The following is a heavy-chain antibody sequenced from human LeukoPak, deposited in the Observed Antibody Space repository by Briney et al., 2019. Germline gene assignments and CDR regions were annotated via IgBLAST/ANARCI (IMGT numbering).Heavy chain of an antibody. CDR1: GYTLTNYG. CDR3: ARDKYQLPYEIDY. J-gene: IGHJ4*02. CDR2: INTNTGNP. V-gene: IGHV7-4-1*02. Sequence: ASVKVSCKASGYTLTNYGMNWVRQAPEQGLEWMGWINTNTGNPTYALGFTGRLVFSLDTSVSTAYLQISSLRAEDTALYYCARDKYQLPYEIDYWGQGTLVTVSS. D-gene: IGHD2-2*01.